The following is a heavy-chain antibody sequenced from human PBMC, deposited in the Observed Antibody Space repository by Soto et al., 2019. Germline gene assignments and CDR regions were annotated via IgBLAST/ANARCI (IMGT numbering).Heavy chain of an antibody. CDR2: IVVGSGNT. CDR3: AAAPPLWFGEFPYWFDP. J-gene: IGHJ5*02. D-gene: IGHD3-10*01. Sequence: SVKVSCKASGFTFTSSAVQWVRQARGQRLEWIGWIVVGSGNTNYAQKFQERVTITRDMSTSTAYMELSSLRSEDTAVYYCAAAPPLWFGEFPYWFDPWGQGTLVTVSS. V-gene: IGHV1-58*01. CDR1: GFTFTSSA.